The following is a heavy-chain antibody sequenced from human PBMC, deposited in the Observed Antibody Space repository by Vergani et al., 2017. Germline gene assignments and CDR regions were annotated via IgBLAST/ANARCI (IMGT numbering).Heavy chain of an antibody. CDR1: GGTFSSYA. CDR3: ARGYCSGGSCYSLDYYMDV. Sequence: QVQLVQSGAEVKKPGSSVKVSCKASGGTFSSYAISWVRQAPGQGLEWMGGIIPTFGTANYAQKFQGRVTINADESTSTAYMELSSLRSEDTAVYYCARGYCSGGSCYSLDYYMDVWGKGTTVTVSS. J-gene: IGHJ6*03. D-gene: IGHD2-15*01. CDR2: IIPTFGTA. V-gene: IGHV1-69*01.